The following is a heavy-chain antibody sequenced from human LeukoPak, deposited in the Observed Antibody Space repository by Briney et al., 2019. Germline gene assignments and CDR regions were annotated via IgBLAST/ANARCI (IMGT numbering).Heavy chain of an antibody. CDR2: INPSSSGT. CDR1: GYSFTDYY. Sequence: ASVKVSCKTSGYSFTDYYMHWVRQAPGQGLEWMGWINPSSSGTSSAQKFQGRVTMTRDTSITTVYMEVRWLTSDDTAVYYCARADRLHGGPYLIGPWGQGTLVTVSS. D-gene: IGHD2-21*01. V-gene: IGHV1-2*02. CDR3: ARADRLHGGPYLIGP. J-gene: IGHJ5*02.